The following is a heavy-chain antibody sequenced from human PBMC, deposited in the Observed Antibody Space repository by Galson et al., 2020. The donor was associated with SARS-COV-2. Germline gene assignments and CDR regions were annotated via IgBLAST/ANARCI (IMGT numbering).Heavy chain of an antibody. Sequence: SVKVSCKASGGTFSSYAISWVRQAPGQGLEWMGGIIPIFGTANYAQKFQGRVTITADESTSTAYMELSSLRSEDTAVYYCARNGWRSGYVMSTSCYYYSYYIDVWGKGTTVTVSS. J-gene: IGHJ6*03. D-gene: IGHD2-2*01. V-gene: IGHV1-69*13. CDR3: ARNGWRSGYVMSTSCYYYSYYIDV. CDR1: GGTFSSYA. CDR2: IIPIFGTA.